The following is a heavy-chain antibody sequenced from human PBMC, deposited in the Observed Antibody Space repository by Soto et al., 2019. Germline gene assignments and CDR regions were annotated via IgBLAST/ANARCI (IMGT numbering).Heavy chain of an antibody. CDR2: IYPVDHET. D-gene: IGHD6-13*01. Sequence: GESLKISCQSSGYTFSNFWIGWVRQLPGKGLEWMGIIYPVDHETRYSPSFHGKVTISADRSINTAYLQWNSLEASDTAFYFCARSPRSSPYFDYWGQGALVTVSS. CDR3: ARSPRSSPYFDY. J-gene: IGHJ4*02. V-gene: IGHV5-51*01. CDR1: GYTFSNFW.